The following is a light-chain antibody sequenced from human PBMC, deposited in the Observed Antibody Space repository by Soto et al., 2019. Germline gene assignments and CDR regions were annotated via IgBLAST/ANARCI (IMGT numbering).Light chain of an antibody. J-gene: IGKJ3*01. V-gene: IGKV4-1*01. CDR1: QSVLYSSNNKNY. CDR3: QQYYSTP. CDR2: WAS. Sequence: DIVMTQSPDSLAVSLGERATINCKSSQSVLYSSNNKNYLAWYQQKPGQPPKLLIYWASTRESGVPDRFSGSGSGTDFTLTISSLQDEDVAVYYCQQYYSTPFGPGTKVDIK.